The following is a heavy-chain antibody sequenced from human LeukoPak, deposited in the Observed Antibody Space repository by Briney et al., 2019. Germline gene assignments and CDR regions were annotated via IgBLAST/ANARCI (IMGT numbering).Heavy chain of an antibody. CDR2: ISYSGTT. D-gene: IGHD6-25*01. CDR3: ARHPSSAWHADY. CDR1: GGSISTSSYC. V-gene: IGHV4-39*01. Sequence: SETMSLTCTVSGGSISTSSYCWGWIRQPPGKGLEWIGSISYSGTTYYNPSLKSRVTISVDTSNNQFSLRLTSVTAADTAVYFCARHPSSAWHADYWGHGTLVTVSS. J-gene: IGHJ4*01.